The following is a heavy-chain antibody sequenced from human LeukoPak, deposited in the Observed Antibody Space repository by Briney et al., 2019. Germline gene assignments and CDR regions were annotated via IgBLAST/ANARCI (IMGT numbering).Heavy chain of an antibody. J-gene: IGHJ4*02. CDR2: FSYGGNT. D-gene: IGHD5-24*01. CDR3: ARRAVENYFDY. Sequence: NPSETLSLTCTVSGGSFSSSSHYWGWIRQPPGKGLEWIGSFSYGGNTNYNPSLRSRVTISVDTSKNQLSLRLSSVTATDTAMYYCARRAVENYFDYWGQGTLVTVSS. CDR1: GGSFSSSSHY. V-gene: IGHV4-39*01.